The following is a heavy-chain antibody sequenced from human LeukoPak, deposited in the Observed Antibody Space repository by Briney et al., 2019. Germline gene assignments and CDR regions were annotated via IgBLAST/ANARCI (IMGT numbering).Heavy chain of an antibody. V-gene: IGHV4-59*01. J-gene: IGHJ4*02. CDR2: IYYSGST. D-gene: IGHD3-22*01. Sequence: SETLSLTCAVYGGSFSGYYWSWIRQPPGKGLEWIGCIYYSGSTNYNPSLKSRVTISVDTPKNQFSLKLSSVTAADTAVYYCARVENYYDSRGFDYWGQGTLVTVSS. CDR3: ARVENYYDSRGFDY. CDR1: GGSFSGYY.